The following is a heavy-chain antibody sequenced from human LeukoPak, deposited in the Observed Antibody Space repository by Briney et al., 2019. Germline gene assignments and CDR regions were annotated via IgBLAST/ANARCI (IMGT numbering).Heavy chain of an antibody. CDR3: ARARYYYYDSSGYPHNWFDP. Sequence: SETLSLTCAVYGGSFSGYYWSWIRQPPGKGLEWIGEINHSGSTNYNPSLKSRVTISVDTSKNQFSLKLSSVNAADTAVYYCARARYYYYDSSGYPHNWFDPWGQGTLVTVSS. D-gene: IGHD3-22*01. CDR1: GGSFSGYY. V-gene: IGHV4-34*01. CDR2: INHSGST. J-gene: IGHJ5*02.